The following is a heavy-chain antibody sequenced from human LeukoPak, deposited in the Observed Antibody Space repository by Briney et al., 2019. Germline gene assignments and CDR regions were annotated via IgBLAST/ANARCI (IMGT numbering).Heavy chain of an antibody. V-gene: IGHV1-2*02. CDR3: ARGSRITYSHDAFDI. Sequence: ASVKVSCKASGYTFTGYYMHWVRQAPGQGLEWMGWINPNSGGTNYAQKFQGRVTMTRNTSISTAYMELSSLRSEDTAVYYCARGSRITYSHDAFDIWGQGTMVTVSS. CDR2: INPNSGGT. D-gene: IGHD1-20*01. J-gene: IGHJ3*02. CDR1: GYTFTGYY.